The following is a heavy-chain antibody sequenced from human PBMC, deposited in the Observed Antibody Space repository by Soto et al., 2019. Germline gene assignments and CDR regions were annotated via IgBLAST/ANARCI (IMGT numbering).Heavy chain of an antibody. D-gene: IGHD1-1*01. V-gene: IGHV1-3*01. J-gene: IGHJ6*02. CDR3: ARDLNWNYYYYYCMDV. CDR1: GYTFTSYA. CDR2: INAGNGNT. Sequence: GASVKVSCKASGYTFTSYAMHWVRQAPGQRLEWMGWINAGNGNTKYSQKFQGRVTITRDTSASTAYMELSSLRSEDTAVYYCARDLNWNYYYYYCMDVWAQGTTVTVSS.